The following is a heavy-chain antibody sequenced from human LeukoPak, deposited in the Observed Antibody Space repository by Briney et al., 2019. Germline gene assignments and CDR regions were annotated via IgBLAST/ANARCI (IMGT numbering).Heavy chain of an antibody. CDR1: GFTFSSFA. CDR3: AKAVSGDWYFDL. D-gene: IGHD2-15*01. Sequence: PGGSLRLSCAASGFTFSSFATSWVRQAPGKGLEWVSAITGSGGSTDYADSVKGRFTISRDNSKNTLYLQMNSLRAEDTAVYYCAKAVSGDWYFDLWGRGTLVTVSS. CDR2: ITGSGGST. J-gene: IGHJ2*01. V-gene: IGHV3-23*01.